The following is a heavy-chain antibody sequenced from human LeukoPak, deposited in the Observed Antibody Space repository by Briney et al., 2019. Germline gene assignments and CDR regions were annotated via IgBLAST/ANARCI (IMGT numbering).Heavy chain of an antibody. J-gene: IGHJ4*02. Sequence: PGGSLRLSCAASGFTFSSYAMSWVRQAPGKGLEWVSAISGSGGSTYYADSVKGRFTISRDNSENTLYLQMNSLRAEDTAVYYCAKAARAVVVAQTLDYWGQGTLVTVSS. V-gene: IGHV3-23*01. CDR1: GFTFSSYA. CDR2: ISGSGGST. CDR3: AKAARAVVVAQTLDY. D-gene: IGHD3-22*01.